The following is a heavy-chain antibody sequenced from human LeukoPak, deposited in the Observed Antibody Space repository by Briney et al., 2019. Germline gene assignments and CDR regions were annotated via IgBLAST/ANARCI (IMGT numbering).Heavy chain of an antibody. CDR1: GGSISSYY. D-gene: IGHD2-2*01. CDR2: INHSGST. Sequence: PSETLSLTCTVSGGSISSYYWSWIRQPPGKGLEWIGDINHSGSTNYNPSLKSRVTISVDTSKNQFSLKLSSVTAADTAVYYCARGSVNYCSSTSCSGAFDIWGQGTMVTVSS. CDR3: ARGSVNYCSSTSCSGAFDI. J-gene: IGHJ3*02. V-gene: IGHV4-34*01.